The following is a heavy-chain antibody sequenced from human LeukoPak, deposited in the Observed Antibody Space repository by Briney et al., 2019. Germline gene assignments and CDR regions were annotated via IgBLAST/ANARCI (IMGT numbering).Heavy chain of an antibody. CDR2: ISGSGGST. V-gene: IGHV3-23*01. J-gene: IGHJ4*02. Sequence: GGSLRLSCAASGFTSSSYAMSWVRQAPGKGLEWVSGISGSGGSTYYADSVKGRFTISRDISKNTLYLQMNSLRDEDTAVYYCAKSATAMEFFDCWGQGTLVTVSS. CDR3: AKSATAMEFFDC. CDR1: GFTSSSYA. D-gene: IGHD5-18*01.